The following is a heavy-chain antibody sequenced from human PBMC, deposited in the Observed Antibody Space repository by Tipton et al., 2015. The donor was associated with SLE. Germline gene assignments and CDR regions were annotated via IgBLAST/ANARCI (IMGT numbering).Heavy chain of an antibody. V-gene: IGHV4-31*03. Sequence: TLSLTCTVSGHSITSGGYYWMWIRQDPGKGLEWIGYMYDSGSTYYNPSLMSRVVMSADTSKNQFSLKMSSVTAADTAVYFCARHMLTGGEFDYWGQGTLVTVSS. D-gene: IGHD3-16*01. CDR3: ARHMLTGGEFDY. CDR1: GHSITSGGYY. J-gene: IGHJ4*02. CDR2: MYDSGST.